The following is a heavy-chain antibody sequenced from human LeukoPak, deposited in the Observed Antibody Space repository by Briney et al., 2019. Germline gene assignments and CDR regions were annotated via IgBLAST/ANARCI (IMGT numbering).Heavy chain of an antibody. CDR2: IRAYNGDT. V-gene: IGHV1-18*01. Sequence: ASVKVSCKASGYTFTNYGISWVRQAPGQGLEWMGWIRAYNGDTKYAEKLQGRVTMTTDTSTTTAYMELRSLTSDDTAVYYCARGAAGGYSPSVEFDYWGQGTLVIVSS. CDR1: GYTFTNYG. D-gene: IGHD5-12*01. J-gene: IGHJ4*02. CDR3: ARGAAGGYSPSVEFDY.